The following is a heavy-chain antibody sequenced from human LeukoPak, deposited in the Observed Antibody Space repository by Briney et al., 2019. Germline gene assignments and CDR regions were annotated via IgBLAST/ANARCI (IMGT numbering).Heavy chain of an antibody. D-gene: IGHD4-17*01. CDR3: AKIAPWGAVTTTDGFDY. V-gene: IGHV3-23*01. CDR1: GFSFRNYA. CDR2: ISDSGGAA. Sequence: GGSLRLSCAASGFSFRNYAMSWVRQAPGKGLEWVSSISDSGGAAYYADSVKGRFTISRDNSRNTLYLQLNSLGADDTAVYYCAKIAPWGAVTTTDGFDYWGQGTLVTVSS. J-gene: IGHJ4*02.